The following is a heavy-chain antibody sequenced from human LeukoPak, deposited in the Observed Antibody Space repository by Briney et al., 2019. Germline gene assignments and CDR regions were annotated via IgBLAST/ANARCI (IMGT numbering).Heavy chain of an antibody. D-gene: IGHD2-21*02. V-gene: IGHV1-46*01. J-gene: IGHJ3*02. CDR3: ASRTYCGGDCLYAFDI. CDR2: IDPSGGST. Sequence: ASVKVSCKVSGYTFTSYYMHWVRQAPGQGLEWMGIIDPSGGSTSYAQKFQGRVTMTRDTSTSTVYMELSSLRSEDTAVYYCASRTYCGGDCLYAFDIWGQGTMVTVSS. CDR1: GYTFTSYY.